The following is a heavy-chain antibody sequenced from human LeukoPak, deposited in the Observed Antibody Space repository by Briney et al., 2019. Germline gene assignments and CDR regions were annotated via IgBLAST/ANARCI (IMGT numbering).Heavy chain of an antibody. CDR2: SYYSGGT. Sequence: SETLSLTCTVSGGSLSSYYWSWIRQTPGKGLEWIGNSYYSGGTKYNPSLKSRLTISVDTSRNQFSLELSSVTAADTAVYYCARDSGSYREGAFDIWGQGTMVTVSS. D-gene: IGHD1-26*01. CDR1: GGSLSSYY. V-gene: IGHV4-59*01. CDR3: ARDSGSYREGAFDI. J-gene: IGHJ3*02.